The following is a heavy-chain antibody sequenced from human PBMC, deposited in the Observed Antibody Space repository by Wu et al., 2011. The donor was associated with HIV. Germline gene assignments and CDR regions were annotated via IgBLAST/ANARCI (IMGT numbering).Heavy chain of an antibody. V-gene: IGHV1-18*01. CDR2: INGYNGNS. J-gene: IGHJ3*02. CDR3: ASVRCHVDHCYFPLLGTAFDI. CDR1: GRGFPTSI. D-gene: IGHD2-15*01. Sequence: QVQLVQSGAEVKKPGASVRVSRKASGRGFPTSIVTWVRQAPGQGLEWLGWINGYNGNSRYRQNFQDRVSMSTDSATTTAYMELRSLKSDDTAVYYCASVRCHVDHCYFPLLGTAFDIWGQGTMVTVSS.